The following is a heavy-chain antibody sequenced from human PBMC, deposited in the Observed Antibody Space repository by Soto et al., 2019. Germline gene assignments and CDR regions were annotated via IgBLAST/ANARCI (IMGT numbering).Heavy chain of an antibody. J-gene: IGHJ3*02. CDR3: ARTMVYCSGGSCYDAFDI. CDR2: IIPILGIA. D-gene: IGHD2-15*01. Sequence: SVKVSCKASGGTFSSYTISWVRQAPGQGLEWMGRIIPILGIANYAQKFQGRVTITADKSTSTAYMELSSLRSEDTAVYYCARTMVYCSGGSCYDAFDIWGQGTMVPVSS. CDR1: GGTFSSYT. V-gene: IGHV1-69*02.